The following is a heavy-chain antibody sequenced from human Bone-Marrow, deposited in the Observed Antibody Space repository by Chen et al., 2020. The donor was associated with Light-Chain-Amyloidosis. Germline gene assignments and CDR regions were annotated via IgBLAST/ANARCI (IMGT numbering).Heavy chain of an antibody. Sequence: QVQLQQWGAGLLKPSETLSLTCAVYGGSFSGYYWSWIRQPPGKGLEWIGEINHSGSTNYNPSLKSRVTISVDTSKNQFSLKPSSVTAADTAVYYCARGQGIGVAGTRDFQHWGQGTLVTVSS. CDR2: INHSGST. V-gene: IGHV4-34*01. J-gene: IGHJ1*01. D-gene: IGHD6-19*01. CDR1: GGSFSGYY. CDR3: ARGQGIGVAGTRDFQH.